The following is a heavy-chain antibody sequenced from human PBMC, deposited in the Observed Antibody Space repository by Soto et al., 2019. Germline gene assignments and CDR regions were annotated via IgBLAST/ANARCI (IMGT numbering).Heavy chain of an antibody. J-gene: IGHJ6*02. CDR2: IWYDGSNK. V-gene: IGHV3-33*01. D-gene: IGHD6-13*01. CDR1: GFTFSKYG. Sequence: QVQVVGSGGGVVQPGKSLRLSCAASGFTFSKYGLHWVRQAPGKGLEWVAYIWYDGSNKYYADSVKGRFTISRDNSKNTLYLQMNSLRGGDTAIYYCARDMYSSSWHKADYYYYAVDVWGQGTTVIVSS. CDR3: ARDMYSSSWHKADYYYYAVDV.